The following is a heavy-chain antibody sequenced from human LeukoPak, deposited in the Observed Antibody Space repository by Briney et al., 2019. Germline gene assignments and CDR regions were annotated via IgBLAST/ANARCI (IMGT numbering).Heavy chain of an antibody. J-gene: IGHJ4*02. Sequence: ASVKVSCKASGYTFTSYYMHWVRQAPGQGLEWMGWINPNSGGTYYGQNFQDRVTMTRDTSISTAYMELSGLRFDDTAVYYCARDHGQTGYDFWGQGTLVTVSS. CDR3: ARDHGQTGYDF. CDR1: GYTFTSYY. D-gene: IGHD1-1*01. V-gene: IGHV1-2*02. CDR2: INPNSGGT.